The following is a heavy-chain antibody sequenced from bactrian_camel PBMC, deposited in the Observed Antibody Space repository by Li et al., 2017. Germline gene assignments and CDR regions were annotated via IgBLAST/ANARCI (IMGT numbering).Heavy chain of an antibody. V-gene: IGHV3S31*01. CDR2: IDRSSSNT. CDR3: AAGLTCNLATPQRYNY. J-gene: IGHJ4*01. CDR1: GFTFSMYA. Sequence: DVQLVESGGGTVQPGGSLRLSCAVSGFTFSMYAMTWVRQAPGKGLEWVSGIDRSSSNTYYADFVKGRFTISRDNSKDTLYLQMNNLEPEDTAMYYCAAGLTCNLATPQRYNYWGQGTQVTVS. D-gene: IGHD1*01.